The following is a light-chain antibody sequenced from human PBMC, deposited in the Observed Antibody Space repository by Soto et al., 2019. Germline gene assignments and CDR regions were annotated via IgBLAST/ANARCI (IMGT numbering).Light chain of an antibody. V-gene: IGLV1-40*01. CDR2: GNT. Sequence: QSVLTQPPSVSGAPGQRVTISCTGSSSDIGAGYDVHWYQHLPGTAPKLLIYGNTNRPSGVPDRFSGSKSDTSASLAITGLQAEDEADYYCQSYDSSLSALFVFGTGTKVTVL. J-gene: IGLJ1*01. CDR1: SSDIGAGYD. CDR3: QSYDSSLSALFV.